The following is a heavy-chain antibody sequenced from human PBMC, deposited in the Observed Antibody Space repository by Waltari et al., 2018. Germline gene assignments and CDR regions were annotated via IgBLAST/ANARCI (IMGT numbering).Heavy chain of an antibody. CDR2: IYYSGST. D-gene: IGHD2-2*01. J-gene: IGHJ6*03. Sequence: QVQLQESGPGLVKPSETLSLTCTVSGGSISSYYWSWIRQPPGKELEWIGYIYYSGSTNYNPALKSRVTISVDTSKNQFSLKLSSVTAADTAVYYCARGDCSSTSCYLSNYYYMDVWGKGTTVTVSS. V-gene: IGHV4-59*01. CDR3: ARGDCSSTSCYLSNYYYMDV. CDR1: GGSISSYY.